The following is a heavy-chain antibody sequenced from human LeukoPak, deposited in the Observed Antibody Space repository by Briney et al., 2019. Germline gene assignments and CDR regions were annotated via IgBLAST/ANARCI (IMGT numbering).Heavy chain of an antibody. CDR3: AREMNDRELDFFYGMDV. D-gene: IGHD1-1*01. Sequence: GGSLRLSCAASGFIFSSYTMNWVRQAPGKGLEWVSSISSSSSDISYADSVKGRFAISRDNAKNFVYVQMSSLRAEDTAVYFCAREMNDRELDFFYGMDVWGQGTTVTVSS. CDR1: GFIFSSYT. CDR2: ISSSSSDI. J-gene: IGHJ6*02. V-gene: IGHV3-21*01.